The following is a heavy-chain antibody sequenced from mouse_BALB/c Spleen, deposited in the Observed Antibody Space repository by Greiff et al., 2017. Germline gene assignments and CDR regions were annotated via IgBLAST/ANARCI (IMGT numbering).Heavy chain of an antibody. CDR1: GDSITSGY. Sequence: VQLQQSGPSLVKPSQTLSLTCSVTGDSITSGYWNWIRKFPGNKLEYMGYISYSGSTYYNPSLKSRISITRDTSKNQYYLQLNSVTTEDTATYYCARYDYYGSSYGYFDYWGQGTTLTVSS. CDR3: ARYDYYGSSYGYFDY. D-gene: IGHD1-1*01. CDR2: ISYSGST. J-gene: IGHJ2*01. V-gene: IGHV3-8*02.